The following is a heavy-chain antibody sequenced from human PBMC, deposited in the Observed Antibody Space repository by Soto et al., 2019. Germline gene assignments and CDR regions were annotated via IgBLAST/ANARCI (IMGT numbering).Heavy chain of an antibody. V-gene: IGHV5-51*01. J-gene: IGHJ5*02. Sequence: GESLKISCKGSGYSFTSYWIGWVRQMPGKGLEWMGIIYPGDSDTRYSPSFQGQVTISADKSISTAYLQWSSLKASDTAMYYCARLFDSSSILELNWFDPWGQGTLVTVSS. CDR2: IYPGDSDT. D-gene: IGHD6-6*01. CDR3: ARLFDSSSILELNWFDP. CDR1: GYSFTSYW.